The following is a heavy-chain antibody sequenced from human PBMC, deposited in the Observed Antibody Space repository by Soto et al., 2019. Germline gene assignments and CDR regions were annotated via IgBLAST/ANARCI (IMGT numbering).Heavy chain of an antibody. CDR2: INTSNDNT. Sequence: QVHLVQSGAEVKKPGASVKVSCKASGYTFTNYGISWVRQAPGEGLEWVGWINTSNDNTLYAQTLQGRLTLTTDTSTSTAYMDLTTLRSDDTAVYFCARDPGAASFDFWAQGTLVTVSS. CDR1: GYTFTNYG. J-gene: IGHJ4*02. CDR3: ARDPGAASFDF. V-gene: IGHV1-18*01. D-gene: IGHD2-15*01.